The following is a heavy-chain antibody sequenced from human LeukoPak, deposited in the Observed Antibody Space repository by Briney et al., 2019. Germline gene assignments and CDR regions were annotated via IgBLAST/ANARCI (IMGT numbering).Heavy chain of an antibody. V-gene: IGHV1-69*06. J-gene: IGHJ4*02. Sequence: SVKVSCKASGGTFSSYDISWVRQAPGQGLEWMGGIMPISGTANYAQKFQGRVTITADKPTNTAYMELSSLRSEDTAVYYCASGRTDIVVVPATLRNYYFDYWGQGTLVTVSS. CDR1: GGTFSSYD. CDR3: ASGRTDIVVVPATLRNYYFDY. D-gene: IGHD2-2*01. CDR2: IMPISGTA.